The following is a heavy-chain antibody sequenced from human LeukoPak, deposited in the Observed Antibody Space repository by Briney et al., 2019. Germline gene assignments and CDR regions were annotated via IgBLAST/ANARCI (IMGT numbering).Heavy chain of an antibody. Sequence: SETLSLTCIVSGGSINDNYWSWIRQPAGKGLEWIGRIYSTGSINYSPSLKSRVTMSVDTSKNHFSLTLTSVSAADTAVYYCARGGAMTGYYDSWGQGTLVTVSS. V-gene: IGHV4-4*07. D-gene: IGHD3-9*01. CDR3: ARGGAMTGYYDS. J-gene: IGHJ5*01. CDR1: GGSINDNY. CDR2: IYSTGSI.